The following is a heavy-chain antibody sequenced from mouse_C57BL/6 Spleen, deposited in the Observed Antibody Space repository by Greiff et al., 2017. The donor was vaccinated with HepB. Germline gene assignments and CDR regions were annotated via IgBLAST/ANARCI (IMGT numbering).Heavy chain of an antibody. J-gene: IGHJ2*01. D-gene: IGHD1-1*01. CDR3: ARHHYYGSSLDY. CDR1: GFTFSSYT. Sequence: EVKLMESGGGLVKPGGSLKLSCAASGFTFSSYTMSWVRQTPGKRLEWVATISGGGGNTYYPDSVKGRSTIARDNAKNTLYLQLSSLRSEDTALYYCARHHYYGSSLDYWGQGTTLTVSS. CDR2: ISGGGGNT. V-gene: IGHV5-9*01.